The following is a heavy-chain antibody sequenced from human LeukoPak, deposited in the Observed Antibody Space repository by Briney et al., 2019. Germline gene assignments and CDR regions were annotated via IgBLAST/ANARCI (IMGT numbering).Heavy chain of an antibody. Sequence: GASVKVSCKASGYTFTSYDINWVRQATGQGLEWMGWMNPNSGNTGYAQKFQGRVTMTRNTSISTAYMELSSLRSEDTAVYYCARSDPRMATRRAASDYWGQGTLVTFYS. CDR3: ARSDPRMATRRAASDY. CDR1: GYTFTSYD. V-gene: IGHV1-8*01. J-gene: IGHJ4*02. D-gene: IGHD5-24*01. CDR2: MNPNSGNT.